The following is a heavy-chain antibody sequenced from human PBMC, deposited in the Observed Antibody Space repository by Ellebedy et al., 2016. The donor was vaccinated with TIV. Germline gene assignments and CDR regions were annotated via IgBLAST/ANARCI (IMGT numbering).Heavy chain of an antibody. V-gene: IGHV4-34*12. D-gene: IGHD3-22*01. CDR3: ARDVNYYDSSGYWMSFDP. CDR1: GFTFSSYA. J-gene: IGHJ5*02. Sequence: ESLKISCAASGFTFSSYAMSWVRQAPGKGLEWIGEIFHSGSTNYNPSLKSRVTISVDKSKNQFSLKLSSVTAADTAVYYCARDVNYYDSSGYWMSFDPWGQGTLVTVSS. CDR2: IFHSGST.